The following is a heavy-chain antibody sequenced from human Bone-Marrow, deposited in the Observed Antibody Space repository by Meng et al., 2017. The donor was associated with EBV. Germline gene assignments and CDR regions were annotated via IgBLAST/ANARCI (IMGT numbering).Heavy chain of an antibody. CDR3: ARDSGGRFTLVQGASSAGDC. Sequence: VVPVAAGVRLPQPVVARTLHFAASGFTFSGSSMDWVRHVPGKGLEWVSFISSSSTYRYDTDSVEGRFTISRDNAKDSLSLQMSILTAEDTAVYYCARDSGGRFTLVQGASSAGDCWGQGTLVTVSS. D-gene: IGHD3-10*01. V-gene: IGHV3-21*01. CDR1: GFTFSGSS. J-gene: IGHJ4*02. CDR2: ISSSSTYR.